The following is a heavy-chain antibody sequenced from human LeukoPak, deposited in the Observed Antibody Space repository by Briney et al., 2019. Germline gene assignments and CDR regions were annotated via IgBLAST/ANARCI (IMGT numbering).Heavy chain of an antibody. V-gene: IGHV3-23*01. J-gene: IGHJ4*02. CDR2: ISGGGTST. D-gene: IGHD3-3*01. CDR1: GFTFSTYA. Sequence: GGSLRLSCAASGFTFSTYAMSWVRQAPGKGLEWVSAISGGGTSTYYADSVKGRFTISRDNSKNTLYLQMNSLRAEDTAVYYCAKDRLLRFPCFDYWGQGTLVTVSS. CDR3: AKDRLLRFPCFDY.